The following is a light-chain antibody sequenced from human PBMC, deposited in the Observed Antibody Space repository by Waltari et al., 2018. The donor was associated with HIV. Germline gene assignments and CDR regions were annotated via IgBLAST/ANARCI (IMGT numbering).Light chain of an antibody. J-gene: IGLJ1*01. CDR1: SLRSHY. CDR3: HSRDSSGYSYV. V-gene: IGLV3-19*01. Sequence: SSELTQDPDVSVALGQTLKITCQGDSLRSHYANWYQQKPGQAPVLVLHGKNSRPSGVPDRFSGSTSGSTASLTITGAQAEDEAVYHCHSRDSSGYSYVFGNGTQVTVL. CDR2: GKN.